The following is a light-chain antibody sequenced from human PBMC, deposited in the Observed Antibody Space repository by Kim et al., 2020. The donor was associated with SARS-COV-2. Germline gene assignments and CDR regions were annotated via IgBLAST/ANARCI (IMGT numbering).Light chain of an antibody. CDR1: RSNIGKNY. CDR2: DNN. V-gene: IGLV1-51*01. J-gene: IGLJ2*01. Sequence: GQKVTISCSGSRSNIGKNYVSWYQQRPKTAPKLLIYDNNERPSGIPDRFSGSKSGTSATLGITGLQTGDEADYYCGTWDSSLSAVVFGGGTQLTVL. CDR3: GTWDSSLSAVV.